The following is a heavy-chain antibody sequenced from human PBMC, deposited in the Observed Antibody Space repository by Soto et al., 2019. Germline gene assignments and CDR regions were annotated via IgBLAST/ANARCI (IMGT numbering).Heavy chain of an antibody. Sequence: GGSLRLSCAASGFTFSSYGMHWVRQAPGKGLEWVAVISYDGSNKYYADSVKGRFTISRDNSKNTLYLQMNSLRAEDTAVYYCAKDFGTIFDVGNYYYGMDVWGQGTTVTVSS. CDR1: GFTFSSYG. V-gene: IGHV3-30*18. CDR2: ISYDGSNK. D-gene: IGHD3-3*01. J-gene: IGHJ6*02. CDR3: AKDFGTIFDVGNYYYGMDV.